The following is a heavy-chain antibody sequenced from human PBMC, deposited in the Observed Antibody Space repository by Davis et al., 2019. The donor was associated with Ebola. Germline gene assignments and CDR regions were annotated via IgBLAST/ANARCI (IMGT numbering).Heavy chain of an antibody. CDR2: ISGSATST. V-gene: IGHV3-48*03. CDR1: GFTFYRYE. CDR3: ARDAFSLSRYDTEDH. J-gene: IGHJ4*02. Sequence: GESLKISCAASGFTFYRYEMNCVRQAPGKGLEWVSYISGSATSTFYADSVKGRFTISRDNARDSLYLQMDSLRVEDTAIYYCARDAFSLSRYDTEDHWGQGTLVTVSS. D-gene: IGHD3-9*01.